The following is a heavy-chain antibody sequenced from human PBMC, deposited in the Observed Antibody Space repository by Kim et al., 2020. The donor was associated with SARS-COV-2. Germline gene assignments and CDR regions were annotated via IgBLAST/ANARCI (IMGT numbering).Heavy chain of an antibody. CDR3: AKVRARLLGYYYYGMDV. V-gene: IGHV3-23*01. D-gene: IGHD7-27*01. CDR2: ISGSGGST. CDR1: GFTFSSYA. Sequence: GGSLRLSCAASGFTFSSYAMRWVRQAPGKGLEWVSAISGSGGSTNYADSVKGRLFISRDNSKNTLYQQMNSLRAEDTAVYYCAKVRARLLGYYYYGMDVWRQGTTHSLSS. J-gene: IGHJ6*02.